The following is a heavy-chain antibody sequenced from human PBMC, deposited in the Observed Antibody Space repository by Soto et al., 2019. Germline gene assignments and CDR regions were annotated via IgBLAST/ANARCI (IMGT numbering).Heavy chain of an antibody. CDR1: GFTFNNYA. J-gene: IGHJ4*02. CDR2: ISYDGRNK. V-gene: IGHV3-30*04. Sequence: GGSLRLSCAASGFTFNNYAMHWVRQAPGKGLEWVAVISYDGRNKYEDSVKGRFTISRDNSKNTFFLQMNSLRPEDTALYYCGRARATEALATAFDHWGQGTLVTVSS. D-gene: IGHD3-16*01. CDR3: GRARATEALATAFDH.